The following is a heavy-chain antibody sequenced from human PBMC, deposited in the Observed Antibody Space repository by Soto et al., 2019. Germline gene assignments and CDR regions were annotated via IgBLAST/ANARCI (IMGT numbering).Heavy chain of an antibody. CDR1: GGSTSSDNY. V-gene: IGHV4-30-4*01. CDR2: IYYSGNT. D-gene: IGHD3-16*01. J-gene: IGHJ4*02. Sequence: SETLSLTCTVSGGSTSSDNYWSWIRQPPGKGLEWIGHIYYSGNTDYNPSLKSRLAISIDTSKNQFSLKPSSVTAADTAVYFCAREGGESSDGLYYFDSWGQGSLVTVSS. CDR3: AREGGESSDGLYYFDS.